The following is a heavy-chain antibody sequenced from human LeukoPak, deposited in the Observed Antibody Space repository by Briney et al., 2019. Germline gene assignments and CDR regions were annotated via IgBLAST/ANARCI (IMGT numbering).Heavy chain of an antibody. D-gene: IGHD2-8*01. CDR3: AKDAGGKYCTNGVCYSDYYYYMDV. V-gene: IGHV3-9*03. CDR1: GFTFDDYA. Sequence: GRSLRLSCAASGFTFDDYAMHWVRQAPGKGLEWVSGISWNSGSIGYADSVKGRFTISRDNAKNCLYLQMNSLRAEDMALYYCAKDAGGKYCTNGVCYSDYYYYMDVWGKGTTVTVSS. CDR2: ISWNSGSI. J-gene: IGHJ6*03.